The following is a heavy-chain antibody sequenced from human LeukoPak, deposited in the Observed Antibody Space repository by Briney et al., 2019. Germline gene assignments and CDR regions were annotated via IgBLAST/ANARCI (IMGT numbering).Heavy chain of an antibody. CDR3: ARDLTYYYDSRGYYDAFDV. D-gene: IGHD3-22*01. CDR1: GLTFSTYW. CDR2: INTDGSVK. V-gene: IGHV3-7*01. Sequence: GGSLRLSCAASGLTFSTYWMTWVRQAPGRGLEWVANINTDGSVKYYVDSVKGRFTISRDNAKNSVFLQMNSLRAEDTAAYYCARDLTYYYDSRGYYDAFDVWGQGTMVTVSS. J-gene: IGHJ3*01.